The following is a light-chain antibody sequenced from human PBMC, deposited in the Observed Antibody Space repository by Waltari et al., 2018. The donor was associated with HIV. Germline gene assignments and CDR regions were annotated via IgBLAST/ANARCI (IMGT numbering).Light chain of an antibody. CDR3: QQTYSAPWT. CDR1: QNINRY. V-gene: IGKV1-39*01. Sequence: DIQTTQSPSSLSASVGDSVTITCRASQNINRYLNWYQQKSGKAPNLLINGSSTLQSGVPSRFSGSGSGTDFTLTISGLHPEDFATYYCQQTYSAPWTFAQGTKVEIK. J-gene: IGKJ1*01. CDR2: GSS.